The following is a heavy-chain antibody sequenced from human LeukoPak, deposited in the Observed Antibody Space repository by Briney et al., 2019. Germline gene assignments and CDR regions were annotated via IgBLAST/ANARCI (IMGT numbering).Heavy chain of an antibody. V-gene: IGHV3-21*01. CDR1: GFTFSSYS. CDR2: ISSSSSYI. J-gene: IGHJ5*02. D-gene: IGHD6-6*01. CDR3: ARDRRIAARPGNWFDP. Sequence: GGSLRLSCAASGFTFSSYSMNWVRQAPGKGLEWVSSISSSSSYIYYADSVRGRFTISRDNAKNSLYLQMNSLRAEDTAVYYCARDRRIAARPGNWFDPWGQGTLVTVSS.